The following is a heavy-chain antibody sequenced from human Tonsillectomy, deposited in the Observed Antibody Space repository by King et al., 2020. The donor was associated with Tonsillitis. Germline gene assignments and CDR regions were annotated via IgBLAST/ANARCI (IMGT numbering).Heavy chain of an antibody. D-gene: IGHD4-17*01. CDR2: IYNSGST. V-gene: IGHV4-59*01. J-gene: IGHJ6*03. Sequence: QLQESGPGLVKPSETLSLTCTVSGGSISSYYWSWVRQPPGKGLEWIGYIYNSGSTNYNPSLKSRVTISVDTCKNQFSLKLSSVTAADTAVYYCAGERVTTVDYYYYMDVWGKGTTVTVSS. CDR3: AGERVTTVDYYYYMDV. CDR1: GGSISSYY.